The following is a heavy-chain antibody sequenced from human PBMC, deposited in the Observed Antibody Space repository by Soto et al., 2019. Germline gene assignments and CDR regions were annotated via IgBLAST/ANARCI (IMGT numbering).Heavy chain of an antibody. V-gene: IGHV4-59*01. J-gene: IGHJ5*02. CDR1: GVSISSYY. CDR2: IYYSGST. D-gene: IGHD3-16*01. Sequence: SETLSLTCTVSGVSISSYYWSWIRQPPGKGLEWIGYIYYSGSTNYNPSLKSRVTISVDTSKNQFSLKLSSVTAADTAVYYCAIEIGWFDPWGQGTLVTVSS. CDR3: AIEIGWFDP.